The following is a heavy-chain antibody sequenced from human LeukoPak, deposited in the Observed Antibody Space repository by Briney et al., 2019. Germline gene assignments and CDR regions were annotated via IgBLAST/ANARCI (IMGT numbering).Heavy chain of an antibody. CDR1: GGTFSNYD. CDR3: ARGRPSSSWIQNWFDP. D-gene: IGHD6-13*01. CDR2: MNPNSGNT. Sequence: ASVKVSCKASGGTFSNYDIRWVRQAPGQGLEWMGWMNPNSGNTGYAQKFQGRVTMTRNTSISTAYMELSSLRSEDTAVYYCARGRPSSSWIQNWFDPWGQGTLVTVSS. J-gene: IGHJ5*02. V-gene: IGHV1-8*02.